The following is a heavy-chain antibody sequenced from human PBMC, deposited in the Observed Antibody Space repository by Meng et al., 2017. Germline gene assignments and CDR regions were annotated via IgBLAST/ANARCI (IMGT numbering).Heavy chain of an antibody. J-gene: IGHJ4*02. CDR1: GGSISSGSYY. CDR2: IYTSGST. D-gene: IGHD3-10*01. CDR3: ARDTRYGSGSYVYY. V-gene: IGHV4-61*02. Sequence: SETLSLTCTVSGGSISSGSYYWSWIRQPAGKGLEWIGRIYTSGSTNYNPSLKSRVTISVDTSKNQFSLKLSSVTAADTAVYYCARDTRYGSGSYVYYWGQGTLVTVSS.